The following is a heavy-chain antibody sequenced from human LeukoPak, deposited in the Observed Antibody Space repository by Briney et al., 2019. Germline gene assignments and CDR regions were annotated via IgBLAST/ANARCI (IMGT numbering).Heavy chain of an antibody. Sequence: SETLSLTCSVSGGSMDNSYWNWIRQPAGKGLEWIGRIYATGTTDYNPSLRSRGTMSLDPSVHRFSLRLSSVPAAATAVYFCARDKAVASDISGYSYNRGLDCWGQGTLVTASS. CDR3: ARDKAVASDISGYSYNRGLDC. J-gene: IGHJ4*02. V-gene: IGHV4-4*07. D-gene: IGHD3-22*01. CDR1: GGSMDNSY. CDR2: IYATGTT.